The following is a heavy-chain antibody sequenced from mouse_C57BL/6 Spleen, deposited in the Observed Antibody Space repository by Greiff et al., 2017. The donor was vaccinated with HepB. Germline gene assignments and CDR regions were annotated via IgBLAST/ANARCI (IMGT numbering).Heavy chain of an antibody. CDR3: ARGGNYYGSSYIPYYFDY. CDR2: INPGSGGT. CDR1: GYAFTNYL. V-gene: IGHV1-54*01. J-gene: IGHJ2*01. Sequence: QVQLQQSGAELVRPGTSVKVSRKASGYAFTNYLIEWVKQRPGQGLEWIGVINPGSGGTNYNEKFKGKATLTADKSSSTAYMQLSSLTSEDSAVYFCARGGNYYGSSYIPYYFDYWGQGTTLTVSS. D-gene: IGHD1-1*01.